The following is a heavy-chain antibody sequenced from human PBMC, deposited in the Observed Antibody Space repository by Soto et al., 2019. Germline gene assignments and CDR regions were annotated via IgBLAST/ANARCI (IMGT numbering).Heavy chain of an antibody. CDR2: IRYDGSNT. Sequence: GGSLRLSCAASGFTFSGYGMHWVRQAPGKGLEWVAVIRYDGSNTYYADSVKGRFTISRDNPKNTLYLQMNSLRAEDTAVYYCARGEVITPNYFDYWGQGTLVTVSS. CDR3: ARGEVITPNYFDY. V-gene: IGHV3-33*01. D-gene: IGHD3-10*01. CDR1: GFTFSGYG. J-gene: IGHJ4*02.